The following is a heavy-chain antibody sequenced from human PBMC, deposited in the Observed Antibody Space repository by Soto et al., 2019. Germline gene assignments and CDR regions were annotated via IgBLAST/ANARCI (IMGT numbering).Heavy chain of an antibody. CDR3: AKDHEYSSSWLSNHNWFDP. D-gene: IGHD6-13*01. CDR1: GFTFSSYA. Sequence: EVQLLESGGGLVQPGGSLRLSCAASGFTFSSYAMSWVRQAPGKGLEWVSAISGSGGSTYYADSVKGRFTISRDNSKNTLYLQMNSLRAEDTAVYYCAKDHEYSSSWLSNHNWFDPWGRGTLVTVSS. CDR2: ISGSGGST. J-gene: IGHJ5*02. V-gene: IGHV3-23*01.